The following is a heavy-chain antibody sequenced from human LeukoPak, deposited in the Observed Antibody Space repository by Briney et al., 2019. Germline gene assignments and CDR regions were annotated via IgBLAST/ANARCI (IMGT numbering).Heavy chain of an antibody. CDR2: ISGSGGST. CDR3: AKAHLEWLLGIGY. J-gene: IGHJ4*02. V-gene: IGHV3-23*01. D-gene: IGHD3-3*01. Sequence: PGGSLRLSCAASGFTFDDYAMHWVRQAPGKGLEWVSAISGSGGSTYYADSVKGRFTISRDNSKNTLYLQMNSLRAEDTAVYYCAKAHLEWLLGIGYWGQGTLVTVSS. CDR1: GFTFDDYA.